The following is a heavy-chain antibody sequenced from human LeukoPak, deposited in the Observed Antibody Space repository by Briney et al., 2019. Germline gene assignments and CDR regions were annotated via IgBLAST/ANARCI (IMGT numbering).Heavy chain of an antibody. CDR3: ARDLDEYIRNDYAFDV. CDR1: GFIFSDYS. J-gene: IGHJ3*01. Sequence: GGSLRLSCAASGFIFSDYSMNWVRQAPGKGLEWVSYISTRSSTIKHADSVTGRFTISRDNAENSLYLQMNSLRAEDTAVYFCARDLDEYIRNDYAFDVWGQGTMVTVSS. CDR2: ISTRSSTI. V-gene: IGHV3-48*04. D-gene: IGHD1-1*01.